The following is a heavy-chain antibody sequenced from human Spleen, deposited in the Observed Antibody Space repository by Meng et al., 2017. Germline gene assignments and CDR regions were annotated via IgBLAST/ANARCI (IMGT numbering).Heavy chain of an antibody. CDR1: GYSISGSA. Sequence: GESLKISCEASGYSISGSAVYWVRQASGRGLEWVGHMRSKANNYATEYAASVKGRFTVSRDNDKNSLYLQMNSLGAEDTAVYYCARERYYDNSGYQYWGQGTLVTVSS. CDR2: MRSKANNYAT. V-gene: IGHV3-73*01. D-gene: IGHD3-22*01. J-gene: IGHJ4*02. CDR3: ARERYYDNSGYQY.